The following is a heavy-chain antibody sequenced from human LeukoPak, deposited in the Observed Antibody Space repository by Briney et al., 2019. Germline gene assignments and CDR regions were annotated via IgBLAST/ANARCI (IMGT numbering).Heavy chain of an antibody. CDR3: VTTTRGYSRDS. CDR1: GFTFSNSW. V-gene: IGHV3-7*01. D-gene: IGHD3-22*01. CDR2: INQGGNDK. Sequence: GGSLRLSCAAYGFTFSNSWMSWVRQAPGKGLEWVANINQGGNDKQYVDSMKGGFTIATDNAKNSLFLQMDGLRVEDTAVYYCVTTTRGYSRDSWGQGTLVTVSS. J-gene: IGHJ4*02.